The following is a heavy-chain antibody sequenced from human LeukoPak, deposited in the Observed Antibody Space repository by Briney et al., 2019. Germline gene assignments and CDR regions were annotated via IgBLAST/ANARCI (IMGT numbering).Heavy chain of an antibody. J-gene: IGHJ4*02. CDR3: AREIFGSGSCPDF. CDR1: GFAFNTYA. D-gene: IGHD3-10*01. V-gene: IGHV3-33*01. CDR2: IWHDGSHK. Sequence: GGSLRLSCAASGFAFNTYAMHWVRQAPGQGLEWVALIWHDGSHKFYSNSVRGQFTISRDNSKNTVSLQMNNLRPEDTAVYYCAREIFGSGSCPDFWGQGTLVTVSS.